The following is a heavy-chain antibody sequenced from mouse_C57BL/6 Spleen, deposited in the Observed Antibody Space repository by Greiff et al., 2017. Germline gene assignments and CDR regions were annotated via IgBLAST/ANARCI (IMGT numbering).Heavy chain of an antibody. V-gene: IGHV1-42*01. CDR3: ARSQLLFDV. Sequence: EVQLQQSGPELVKPGASVKISCKASGYSFTGYYMNWVKQSPEKSLEWIGEINPSTGGTTYNQKFKAKATLTVDKSSSTAYMQLKSLTSEDSAVYYCARSQLLFDVWGTGTTVTVSS. D-gene: IGHD2-1*01. CDR2: INPSTGGT. CDR1: GYSFTGYY. J-gene: IGHJ1*03.